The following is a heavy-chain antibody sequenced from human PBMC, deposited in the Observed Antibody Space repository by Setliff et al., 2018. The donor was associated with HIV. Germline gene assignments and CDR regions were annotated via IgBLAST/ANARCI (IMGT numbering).Heavy chain of an antibody. CDR3: TRVRLLYSDSSPVCFDP. Sequence: SETLSLTCTVSGGSISSHYWSWIRQPPGKGLEWIGYLYHSGSANYNPSLKSRVTISGDTSKNQFSLKLSSVTAADTAIYYCTRVRLLYSDSSPVCFDPWGQGTLVTVSS. J-gene: IGHJ5*02. D-gene: IGHD3-22*01. CDR2: LYHSGSA. V-gene: IGHV4-59*11. CDR1: GGSISSHY.